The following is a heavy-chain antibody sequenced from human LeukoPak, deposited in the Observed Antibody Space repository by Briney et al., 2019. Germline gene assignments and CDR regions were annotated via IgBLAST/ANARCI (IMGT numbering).Heavy chain of an antibody. J-gene: IGHJ3*02. CDR1: GFTFSSYA. Sequence: PGGSLRLSCAASGFTFSSYAMSWVRQAPGKGLEWVSGISGSAGSTYYADSVKGRFTISRDNSKNTLYLQMNSLRAEDTAVYYCAKDGYYSDYPSGAFDIWGQGTMVTVSS. D-gene: IGHD4-11*01. CDR2: ISGSAGST. CDR3: AKDGYYSDYPSGAFDI. V-gene: IGHV3-23*01.